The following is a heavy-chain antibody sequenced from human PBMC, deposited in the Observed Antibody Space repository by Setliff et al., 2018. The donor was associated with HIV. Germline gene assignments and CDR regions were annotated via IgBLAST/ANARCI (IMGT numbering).Heavy chain of an antibody. CDR1: GGSISSSNW. D-gene: IGHD3-22*01. J-gene: IGHJ5*02. CDR2: IYHSGST. V-gene: IGHV4-4*02. CDR3: ASRVYYYDSNKVLREEGFDP. Sequence: SETLSLTCAVSGGSISSSNWWSWVRQPPGKGLEWIGEIYHSGSTNYNPSLKSRVTISVDKSKNQFSLKLSSVTAADTAVYFCASRVYYYDSNKVLREEGFDPWGQGTLITVSS.